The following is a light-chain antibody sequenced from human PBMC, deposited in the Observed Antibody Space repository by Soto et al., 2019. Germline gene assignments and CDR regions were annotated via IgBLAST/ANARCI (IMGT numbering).Light chain of an antibody. V-gene: IGLV2-14*01. CDR3: SSYTGSTNYV. Sequence: QSALTQPASVSGSPGQSITISCTGTSSDVGIYNYVSWYQQHPGKAPKLMIYQVTNRPSGVSNRFSGSKSGNTASLTISGPQAEDEADYYCSSYTGSTNYVFGTGTKSPS. J-gene: IGLJ1*01. CDR2: QVT. CDR1: SSDVGIYNY.